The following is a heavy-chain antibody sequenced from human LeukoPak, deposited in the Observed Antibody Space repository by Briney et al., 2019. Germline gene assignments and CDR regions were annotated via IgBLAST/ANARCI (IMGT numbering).Heavy chain of an antibody. J-gene: IGHJ4*02. CDR2: ISSSGSTI. D-gene: IGHD5-24*01. CDR1: GFTFSSYE. CDR3: ARGIRRFIRGSDGFDY. Sequence: PGGSLRLSCAASGFTFSSYEMNWVRQAPGKGLEWVSCISSSGSTIYYADSVKGRFTISRDNAKNSLYLQMNSLRAEDTAVYYCARGIRRFIRGSDGFDYWGQGTLVTVSS. V-gene: IGHV3-48*03.